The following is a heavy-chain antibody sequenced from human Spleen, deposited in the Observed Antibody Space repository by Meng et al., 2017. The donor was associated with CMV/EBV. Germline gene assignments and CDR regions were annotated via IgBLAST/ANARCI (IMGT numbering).Heavy chain of an antibody. Sequence: VTSSYFTISWVRQAPGQGLEWMGRIIPIFGVPNYAQKFQGRVTITADKSTTTAYMELSSLRSEDTAVYYCASPHQDDSGDAGAFDLWGQGTMVTVSS. V-gene: IGHV1-69*02. CDR2: IIPIFGVP. J-gene: IGHJ3*01. CDR1: VTSSYFT. D-gene: IGHD4-17*01. CDR3: ASPHQDDSGDAGAFDL.